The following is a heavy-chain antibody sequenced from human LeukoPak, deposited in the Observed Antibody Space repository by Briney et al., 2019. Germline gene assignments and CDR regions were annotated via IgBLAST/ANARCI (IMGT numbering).Heavy chain of an antibody. Sequence: SETLSLTCSVSGVSVSSRSYYWSWIRQPPGKGLEWIGYIYYSGSTNYHPSLKSRVTISVDTSKNQFSLKVRSVTAADTAVYYCARGRSESYSDDYWGQGTLVTVSS. CDR2: IYYSGST. J-gene: IGHJ4*02. CDR1: GVSVSSRSYY. CDR3: ARGRSESYSDDY. V-gene: IGHV4-61*01. D-gene: IGHD1-26*01.